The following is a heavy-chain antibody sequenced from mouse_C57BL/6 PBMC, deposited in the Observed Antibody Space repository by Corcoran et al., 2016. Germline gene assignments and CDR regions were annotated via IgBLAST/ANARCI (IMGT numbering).Heavy chain of an antibody. Sequence: QIQLVQSGPELKKPGETVKISYKASGYTFTTYGISWVKQAPGKGLKWMGWINTYSGVPTYADDFKGRFAFSLETSASTAYLQINNLKNEDTATYFCARPFTTVVDSPDVWGTGTTVTVSS. D-gene: IGHD1-1*01. CDR2: INTYSGVP. CDR3: ARPFTTVVDSPDV. V-gene: IGHV9-3*01. J-gene: IGHJ1*03. CDR1: GYTFTTYG.